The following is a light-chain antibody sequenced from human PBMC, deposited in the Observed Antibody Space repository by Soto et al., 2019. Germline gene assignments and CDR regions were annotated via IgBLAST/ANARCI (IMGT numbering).Light chain of an antibody. CDR2: DVS. V-gene: IGLV2-14*01. J-gene: IGLJ2*01. CDR1: SSDVGGYNY. CDR3: SSYTSSSTVV. Sequence: SALTQPASVSGSPGRSITISCTGTSSDVGGYNYVSWYQQHPGKAPKLMIYDVSNRPSGVSNRFSGSKSGNTASLTISGLQAEDEADYYCSSYTSSSTVVFGGGTQLTVL.